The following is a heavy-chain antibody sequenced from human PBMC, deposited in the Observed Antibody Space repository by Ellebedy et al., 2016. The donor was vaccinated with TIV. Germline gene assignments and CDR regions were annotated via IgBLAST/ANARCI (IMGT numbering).Heavy chain of an antibody. D-gene: IGHD6-19*01. J-gene: IGHJ4*02. CDR1: GLTVSSNY. CDR2: ISSSSNDI. V-gene: IGHV3-21*01. Sequence: GESLKISCAASGLTVSSNYMSWVRQAPGMGLEWVSFISSSSNDISYADSVKGRFTISRDNSKNTLYLQMDSLRGEDMAVYYCARRSRPDSSGWYFPDYWGQGTLVTVSS. CDR3: ARRSRPDSSGWYFPDY.